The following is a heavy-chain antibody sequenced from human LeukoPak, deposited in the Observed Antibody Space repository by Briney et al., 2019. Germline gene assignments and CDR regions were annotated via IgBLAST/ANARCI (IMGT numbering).Heavy chain of an antibody. Sequence: GGSLRLSCAASGFTFSSYAMSWVRQAPGKGLEWVSAISGNGGSTYYADSVKGRFTISRDNSKNTLYLQMNSLRAEDTAVYYCAKVWTGYSYADYWGQGTLVTVSS. CDR2: ISGNGGST. J-gene: IGHJ4*02. CDR3: AKVWTGYSYADY. V-gene: IGHV3-23*01. CDR1: GFTFSSYA. D-gene: IGHD5-18*01.